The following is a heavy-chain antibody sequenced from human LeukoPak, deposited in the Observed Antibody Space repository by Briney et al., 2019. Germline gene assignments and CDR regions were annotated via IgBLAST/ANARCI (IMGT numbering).Heavy chain of an antibody. J-gene: IGHJ4*02. D-gene: IGHD6-19*01. V-gene: IGHV3-21*01. Sequence: KPGGSLRLSCAGSGFTFSSYNMNWVRQAPGKGLEWVSSISGSSSYIYYADSVKGRFTISRGNAKNSLYLQMNSLRAEDTAVYYCARDRITVAATETSFDYWGQGTLVTVSS. CDR2: ISGSSSYI. CDR1: GFTFSSYN. CDR3: ARDRITVAATETSFDY.